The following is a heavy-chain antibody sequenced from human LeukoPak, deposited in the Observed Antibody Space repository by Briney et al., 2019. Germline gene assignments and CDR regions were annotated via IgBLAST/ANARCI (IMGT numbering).Heavy chain of an antibody. V-gene: IGHV3-11*06. CDR2: ISSTSVYT. CDR3: ARDYSSSWLRFFDY. D-gene: IGHD6-6*01. CDR1: GFTFSDYY. J-gene: IGHJ4*02. Sequence: GGSLRLSCAGSGFTFSDYYMNWIRQAPGKGLEWVSYISSTSVYTNYADSVKGRFTISRDDAKSSLYLQMNSLRDEDTAVYYCARDYSSSWLRFFDYWGQGTLVTVSS.